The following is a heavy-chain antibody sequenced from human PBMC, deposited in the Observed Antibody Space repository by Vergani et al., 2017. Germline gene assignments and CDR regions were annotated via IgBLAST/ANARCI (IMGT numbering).Heavy chain of an antibody. D-gene: IGHD3-22*01. J-gene: IGHJ4*02. CDR1: GYSLTELT. Sequence: QVQLVQSGSEVRKPGASVNVSCQVSGYSLTELTIHWVRQAPGKGLEWMGGFDPEHGEVTFAHHIQGRVTMTEDRSTDTAYMELSSLRPEDTALYYCAIVTDYYESSGYYLDYWGQGTLVTVSS. CDR2: FDPEHGEV. V-gene: IGHV1-24*01. CDR3: AIVTDYYESSGYYLDY.